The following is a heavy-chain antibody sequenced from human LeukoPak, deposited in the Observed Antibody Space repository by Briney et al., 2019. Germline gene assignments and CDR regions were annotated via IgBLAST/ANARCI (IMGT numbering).Heavy chain of an antibody. V-gene: IGHV1-69*01. CDR3: AKDRGMTSGDFDL. CDR1: GGTFSSYA. CDR2: IIPIFGTA. Sequence: SVKVSCKASGGTFSSYAISWVRQAPGQGLEWMGGIIPIFGTANYAQKFQGRVTITADESTSTAYMELSSLRSEDMAVYYCAKDRGMTSGDFDLWGRGTLVTVSS. D-gene: IGHD3-10*01. J-gene: IGHJ2*01.